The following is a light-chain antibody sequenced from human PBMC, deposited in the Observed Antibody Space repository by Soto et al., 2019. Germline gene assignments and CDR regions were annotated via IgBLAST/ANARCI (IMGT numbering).Light chain of an antibody. CDR2: SAS. CDR3: QQANSFPIT. J-gene: IGKJ5*01. V-gene: IGKV1-12*01. CDR1: QDINVY. Sequence: DIQMTQSPSSVSASIVDTVTITCLASQDINVYLNWYQQKPGEVPKLLIYSASTLHSGVPSRFSGSGSETDFTLTIRSLQPEDFATYYCQQANSFPITFGQGTRLEIK.